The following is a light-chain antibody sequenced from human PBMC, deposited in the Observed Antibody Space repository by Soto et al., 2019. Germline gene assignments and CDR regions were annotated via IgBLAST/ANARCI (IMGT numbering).Light chain of an antibody. Sequence: DIVMSQSPYSLAVCVWESATINCKSSQSVLYSSNNKNYLAWYQQKPGQPPKLLIYWASTRESGVPDRFSGSGSGTDFTLTISSLQAEDVAVYYCQQYYSTPPTFGGGTKV. CDR3: QQYYSTPPT. CDR2: WAS. V-gene: IGKV4-1*01. J-gene: IGKJ4*01. CDR1: QSVLYSSNNKNY.